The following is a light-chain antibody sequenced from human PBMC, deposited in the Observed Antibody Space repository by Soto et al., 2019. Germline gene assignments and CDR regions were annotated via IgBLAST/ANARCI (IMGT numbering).Light chain of an antibody. CDR2: DVT. CDR1: SSDVGGYNF. CDR3: SSYTGSSTLLYV. V-gene: IGLV2-14*01. J-gene: IGLJ1*01. Sequence: QSALTQPASVSGSPGQSITISCTGTSSDVGGYNFVSWYQHHPGKAPKLMIYDVTTRPSGISSRFSGSKSGNTASLTISGLQPEDESDYYCSSYTGSSTLLYVFGTGTKVTVL.